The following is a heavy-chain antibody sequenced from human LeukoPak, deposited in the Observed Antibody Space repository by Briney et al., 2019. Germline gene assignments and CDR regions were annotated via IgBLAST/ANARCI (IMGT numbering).Heavy chain of an antibody. CDR1: GYTFTSYD. D-gene: IGHD3-10*01. CDR2: MNPNSGNT. J-gene: IGHJ5*02. V-gene: IGHV1-8*01. CDR3: ARGRVVRGVINSYCLFS. Sequence: ASVKVSCKAFGYTFTSYDINWVRQATGQGLEWMGWMNPNSGNTGYAQKFQGRVTMTRNTSISTAYMELSSLRSEDTAVYYCARGRVVRGVINSYCLFSWGQGTLVTVSS.